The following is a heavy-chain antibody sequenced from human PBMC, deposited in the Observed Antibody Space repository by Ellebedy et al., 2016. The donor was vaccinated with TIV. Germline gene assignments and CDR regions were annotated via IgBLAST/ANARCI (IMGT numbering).Heavy chain of an antibody. V-gene: IGHV3-23*01. CDR3: AKDHFAGNGRYDAFDI. CDR1: GFTFSDYY. CDR2: MGGGDADR. J-gene: IGHJ3*02. D-gene: IGHD4-23*01. Sequence: GGSLRLSCAASGFTFSDYYMSWIRQAPGKGLEWVSTMGGGDADRYYADSVKGRFTISRDNSANTLHLQMNSLRVEDTAIYYCAKDHFAGNGRYDAFDIWGQGTVVTVSS.